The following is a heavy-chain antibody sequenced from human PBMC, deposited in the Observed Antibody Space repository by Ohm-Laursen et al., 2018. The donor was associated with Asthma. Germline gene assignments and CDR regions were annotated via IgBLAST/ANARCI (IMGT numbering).Heavy chain of an antibody. V-gene: IGHV3-7*01. CDR2: INPLGYEK. D-gene: IGHD1-26*01. Sequence: SLRLSCSASGAAFTDSWMSWVRQLPGGSLEWVAKINPLGYEKYYMDSVRGRFTVSRDNAKNSLYLEMNSLRAEDTALYYCARIGPEWELPGREYSLHHWGEGTLVTVSS. J-gene: IGHJ1*01. CDR1: GAAFTDSW. CDR3: ARIGPEWELPGREYSLHH.